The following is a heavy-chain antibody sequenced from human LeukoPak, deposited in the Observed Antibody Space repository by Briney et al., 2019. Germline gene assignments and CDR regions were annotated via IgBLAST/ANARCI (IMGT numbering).Heavy chain of an antibody. V-gene: IGHV1-8*03. Sequence: ASVKVSCKASGYSLISYDINWVRQAPGQGLEWMGWLNPNSGYAGYAQKFQGRLTFTRDNSIHTPYMELRSLTSEDTAVYFCARGEYYGSGSWAYWGQGTLVTVSS. CDR3: ARGEYYGSGSWAY. CDR2: LNPNSGYA. CDR1: GYSLISYD. D-gene: IGHD3-10*01. J-gene: IGHJ4*02.